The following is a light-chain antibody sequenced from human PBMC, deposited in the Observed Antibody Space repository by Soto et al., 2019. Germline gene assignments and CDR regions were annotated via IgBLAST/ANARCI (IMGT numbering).Light chain of an antibody. V-gene: IGKV1-6*01. CDR2: KAS. J-gene: IGKJ1*01. CDR3: QQYET. CDR1: QGIRND. Sequence: AIHMSQSPSSLSASVGDRVTITCRASQGIRNDLGWYQQKPGKAPKLLIYKASSLESGVPSRFSGSGSGTEFTLTISSLQPDDFATYYCQQYETFGQGTKVDI.